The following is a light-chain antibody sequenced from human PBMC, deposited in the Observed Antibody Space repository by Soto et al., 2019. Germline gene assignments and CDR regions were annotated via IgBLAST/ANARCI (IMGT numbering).Light chain of an antibody. Sequence: QSVLTQPPSASGTPGQRVTISCSGSSSNIGSNTVNSYQQLPGTAPKLLIYSNNQRPSGVPDRFSGSKSGTSASLAISGLQYEDEADYYCAAWDDSLNGPVFGGGTQLTVL. V-gene: IGLV1-44*01. CDR2: SNN. J-gene: IGLJ2*01. CDR3: AAWDDSLNGPV. CDR1: SSNIGSNT.